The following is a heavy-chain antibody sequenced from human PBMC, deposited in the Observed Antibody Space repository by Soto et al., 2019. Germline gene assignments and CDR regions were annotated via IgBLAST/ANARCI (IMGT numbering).Heavy chain of an antibody. J-gene: IGHJ4*02. D-gene: IGHD1-1*01. CDR1: GFTFSSYA. Sequence: QVQLVESGGGVVQPGRSLRLSCAASGFTFSSYAMHWVRQAPGKGLEWVAVISYDGSNKYYAEYVKGRFTISRDNSKNTLYLQMNSLRAEDTAVYYCARDPLGTGALLPPTLRRAYYFDYWGQGTLVTVSS. V-gene: IGHV3-30-3*01. CDR2: ISYDGSNK. CDR3: ARDPLGTGALLPPTLRRAYYFDY.